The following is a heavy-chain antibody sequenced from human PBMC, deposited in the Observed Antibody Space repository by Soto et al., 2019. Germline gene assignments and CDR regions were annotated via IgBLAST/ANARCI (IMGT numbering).Heavy chain of an antibody. V-gene: IGHV1-46*01. CDR2: IDPSGGVT. J-gene: IGHJ4*02. Sequence: GASVKVSCKASGYTFTKFHIHWVRQAPGQGLEWMGMIDPSGGVTRDAQRFQGRITMTSDTSTSSVYMELRGLTSEDTAVYYCARAEVESLSPLDYWGQGTLVTVSS. CDR1: GYTFTKFH. CDR3: ARAEVESLSPLDY.